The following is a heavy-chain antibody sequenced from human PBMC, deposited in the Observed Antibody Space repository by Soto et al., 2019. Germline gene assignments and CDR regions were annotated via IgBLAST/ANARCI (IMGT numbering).Heavy chain of an antibody. Sequence: QVQLQQSGPGLVKPSETLSLTCTVSSGPDSSHNWGWIRQPPGRGLEWIGYVYYTGGTSYNPSLKSRFTISADTSTNHISLTLRSVTAADTAVYYCVRQGIGNLHGLVDVWGHGTTVSVSS. CDR2: VYYTGGT. J-gene: IGHJ6*02. D-gene: IGHD1-1*01. V-gene: IGHV4-59*08. CDR1: SGPDSSHN. CDR3: VRQGIGNLHGLVDV.